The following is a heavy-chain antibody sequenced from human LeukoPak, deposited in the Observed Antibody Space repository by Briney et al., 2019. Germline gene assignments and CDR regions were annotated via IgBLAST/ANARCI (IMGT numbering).Heavy chain of an antibody. CDR1: GFTFSNYA. J-gene: IGHJ4*02. V-gene: IGHV3-23*01. CDR2: ISGSTGST. D-gene: IGHD3-16*01. Sequence: GGSLRLSCAASGFTFSNYAMNWVRQAPGKGLEWVSLISGSTGSTYYADSVKGRFSISRDNSKNTLYLQMNSLRAEDTAVYYCARGWGGFDYWGQGTLVTVSS. CDR3: ARGWGGFDY.